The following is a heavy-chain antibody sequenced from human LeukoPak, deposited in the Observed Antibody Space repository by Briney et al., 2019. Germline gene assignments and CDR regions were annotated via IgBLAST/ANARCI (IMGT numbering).Heavy chain of an antibody. D-gene: IGHD2-2*01. CDR1: GGSFSGYY. Sequence: SETLSLTCAVYGGSFSGYYWSWIRQPPGKGLEWIGYIYYSGSTNYNPSLKSRVTISVDTSKNQFSLKLSSVTAADTAVYYCARAQYQLPVVVNNWFDPWGQGTLVTVSS. CDR3: ARAQYQLPVVVNNWFDP. V-gene: IGHV4-59*01. J-gene: IGHJ5*02. CDR2: IYYSGST.